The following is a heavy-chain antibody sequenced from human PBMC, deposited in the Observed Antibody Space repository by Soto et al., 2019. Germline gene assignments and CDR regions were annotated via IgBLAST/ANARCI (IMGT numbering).Heavy chain of an antibody. V-gene: IGHV3-21*01. CDR3: VRHWLATREFDY. J-gene: IGHJ4*02. Sequence: RGSLLVSCASSVFTFSIYSMTWVRQAPGKGLEWVSSLSSSSGHIYYADSVKGRFTISRDNAKNSLYLQMNSLRAEDTAVYYCVRHWLATREFDYWGQGTMVTVSS. D-gene: IGHD1-26*01. CDR2: LSSSSGHI. CDR1: VFTFSIYS.